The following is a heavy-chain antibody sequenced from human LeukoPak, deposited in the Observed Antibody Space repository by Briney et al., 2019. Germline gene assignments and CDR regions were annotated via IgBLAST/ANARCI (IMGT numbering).Heavy chain of an antibody. CDR2: IIPILGTA. V-gene: IGHV1-69*10. CDR1: GGTFSSYA. Sequence: SVKVSRKASGGTFSSYAISWVRQAPGQGLEWMGGIIPILGTANYAQKFQGRVTITADKSTSTAYMELSSLRSEDTAVYYCARDAIVGRPRSFDYWGQGTLVTVSS. CDR3: ARDAIVGRPRSFDY. D-gene: IGHD1-26*01. J-gene: IGHJ4*02.